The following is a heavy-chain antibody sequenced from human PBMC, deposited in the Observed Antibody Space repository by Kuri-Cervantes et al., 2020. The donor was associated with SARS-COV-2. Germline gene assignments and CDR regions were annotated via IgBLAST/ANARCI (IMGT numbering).Heavy chain of an antibody. CDR1: GYTFTSYG. CDR2: ISAYNGNT. D-gene: IGHD6-13*01. J-gene: IGHJ6*02. CDR3: ARDHMQLKGMDV. V-gene: IGHV1-18*04. Sequence: ASVKVSCKASGYTFTSYGISWVRQAPGQGLEWMGWISAYNGNTNYAQKLQGRVTMTTDTSTSTAYMEMSSLRSDDTAVYYCARDHMQLKGMDVWGQGTAVTVSS.